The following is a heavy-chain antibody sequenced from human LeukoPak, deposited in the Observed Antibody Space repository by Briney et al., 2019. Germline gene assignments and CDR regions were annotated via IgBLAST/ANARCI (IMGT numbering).Heavy chain of an antibody. CDR3: ATKQWLAPPPDS. CDR2: INTDGTVT. V-gene: IGHV3-74*01. J-gene: IGHJ6*01. Sequence: PGGSLRLSCAASAFTFSKYWMLWVRHAPGKGLESVSRINTDGTVTTYADSVKGRFTVSRDNADNTMFQQMNSVRDEDTAVYYCATKQWLAPPPDSWGQGTPVTVSS. D-gene: IGHD6-19*01. CDR1: AFTFSKYW.